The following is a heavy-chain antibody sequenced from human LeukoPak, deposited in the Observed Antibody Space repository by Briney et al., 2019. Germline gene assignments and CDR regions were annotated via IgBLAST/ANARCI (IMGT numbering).Heavy chain of an antibody. V-gene: IGHV3-48*04. J-gene: IGHJ6*02. Sequence: GGSLRLSCAASGFTFSSYSINWVRQAPGKGLEWVSYISTTSSAIYYADSVKGRFTISRDNAKNSLYLQMNSLRAEDTAVYYCARGRIAKIVVVHSFSYGMDVWGQGTTVTVSS. CDR1: GFTFSSYS. D-gene: IGHD3-22*01. CDR2: ISTTSSAI. CDR3: ARGRIAKIVVVHSFSYGMDV.